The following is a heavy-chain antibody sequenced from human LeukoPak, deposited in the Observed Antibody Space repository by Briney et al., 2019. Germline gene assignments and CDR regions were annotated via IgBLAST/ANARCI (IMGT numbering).Heavy chain of an antibody. Sequence: PSETLSLTCAVYGGSFSGYYWSWIRQPPGKGLEWIGEINHSGSTNYNPSLKSRVTISVDTSKNQFSPKLSSVTAADTAVYYCARGPDMTTVVTSWGQGTLVTVSS. CDR2: INHSGST. CDR1: GGSFSGYY. J-gene: IGHJ4*02. CDR3: ARGPDMTTVVTS. V-gene: IGHV4-34*01. D-gene: IGHD4-23*01.